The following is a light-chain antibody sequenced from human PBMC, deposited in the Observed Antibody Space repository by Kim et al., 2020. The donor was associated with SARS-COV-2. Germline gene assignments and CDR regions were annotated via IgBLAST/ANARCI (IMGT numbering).Light chain of an antibody. Sequence: SVGDRVTITCRASQVITNWVAWYQQKPGKAPKRLIYAASSLQSGGPSRFSGSGAGTDFTLTISSLQHEDFATYYCQQANSFPPLTFGGGTKVDIK. V-gene: IGKV1-12*01. CDR1: QVITNW. CDR2: AAS. J-gene: IGKJ4*01. CDR3: QQANSFPPLT.